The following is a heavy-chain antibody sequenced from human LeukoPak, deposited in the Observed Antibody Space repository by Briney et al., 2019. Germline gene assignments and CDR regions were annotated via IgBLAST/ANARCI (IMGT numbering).Heavy chain of an antibody. CDR3: AKEGIKESPREFDY. CDR1: GFTFSNYG. Sequence: GGSLRLSCAASGFTFSNYGMNWVRQAPGNGLEWVSVISGNSDTTYYADSVKGRFTISRDNSKNTLYLQMNSLRVEDTAVYYCAKEGIKESPREFDYWGQGSLVTVSS. CDR2: ISGNSDTT. J-gene: IGHJ4*02. V-gene: IGHV3-23*01. D-gene: IGHD1-26*01.